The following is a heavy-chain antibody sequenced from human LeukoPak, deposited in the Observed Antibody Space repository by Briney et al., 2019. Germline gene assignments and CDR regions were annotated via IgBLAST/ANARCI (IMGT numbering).Heavy chain of an antibody. CDR2: LNPTYDIP. D-gene: IGHD3-9*01. CDR3: AKDPRNILTGDYDDFDI. CDR1: GYTFINYC. J-gene: IGHJ3*02. Sequence: ASVKVSCKASGYTFINYCMHWVRQAPGQGLEWMGILNPTYDIPIYAQTFEGRVTMTRDMSTSTVYMEMSTLTSDDTAVYFCAKDPRNILTGDYDDFDIWGQGTMVIVSS. V-gene: IGHV1-46*01.